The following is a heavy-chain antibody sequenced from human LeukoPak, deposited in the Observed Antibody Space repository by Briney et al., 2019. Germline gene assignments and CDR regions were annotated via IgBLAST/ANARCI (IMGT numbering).Heavy chain of an antibody. V-gene: IGHV3-73*01. CDR3: TRNIVVVPAAFDAFDI. Sequence: PGGSLKLSCAASGFTFSGSAMHWVRQASGKGLEWVGRIRSKANSYATAYAASVKGRFTISRDDSKNTAYLQMNSQKTEDTAVYYCTRNIVVVPAAFDAFDIWGQGTMVTVSS. CDR1: GFTFSGSA. D-gene: IGHD2-2*01. CDR2: IRSKANSYAT. J-gene: IGHJ3*02.